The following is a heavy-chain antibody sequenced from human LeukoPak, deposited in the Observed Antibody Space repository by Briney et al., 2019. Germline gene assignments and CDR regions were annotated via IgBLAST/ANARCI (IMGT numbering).Heavy chain of an antibody. Sequence: GGSLRLSCAASGFTFSNYAMSWVRQAPGKGLEWVSAISGSGGSTYYADSVKGRFTISRDNSKNTLYLQMNSLRVEDTAVYYCAKDTWDWAAAGTSFDYWGQGTLVTVSS. V-gene: IGHV3-23*01. CDR3: AKDTWDWAAAGTSFDY. D-gene: IGHD6-13*01. CDR1: GFTFSNYA. CDR2: ISGSGGST. J-gene: IGHJ4*02.